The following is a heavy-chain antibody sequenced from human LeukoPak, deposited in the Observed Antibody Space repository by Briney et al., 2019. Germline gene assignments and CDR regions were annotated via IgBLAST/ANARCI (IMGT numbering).Heavy chain of an antibody. D-gene: IGHD1-7*01. CDR2: INQNGVEM. CDR3: AREGAGTGTTQ. V-gene: IGHV3-7*03. Sequence: GGSLRLSCATSGFTFTNYWMTWVRQAPGKGLEWVANINQNGVEMYYVESVKGRFTISRDSGRNSLFLQMNSLRAEDTAVYYCAREGAGTGTTQWGQGTLVTVSS. CDR1: GFTFTNYW. J-gene: IGHJ4*02.